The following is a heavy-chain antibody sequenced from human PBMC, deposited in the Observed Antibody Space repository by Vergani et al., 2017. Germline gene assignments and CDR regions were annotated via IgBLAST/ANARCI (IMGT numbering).Heavy chain of an antibody. V-gene: IGHV4-59*08. CDR3: ASSYDYIWGSYRSNWFDP. CDR2: IYYSGST. D-gene: IGHD3-16*02. CDR1: GGSISSYY. J-gene: IGHJ5*02. Sequence: QVQLQESGPGLVKPSETLSLTCTVSGGSISSYYWSWIRQPPGKGLEWIGYIYYSGSTNYNPSLKSRVTISVDTSKNQFSLKLSSVTAADTAVYYCASSYDYIWGSYRSNWFDPWGQGTLVTVSS.